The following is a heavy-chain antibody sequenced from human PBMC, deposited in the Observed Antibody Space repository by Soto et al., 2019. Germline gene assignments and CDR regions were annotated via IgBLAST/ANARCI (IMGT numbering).Heavy chain of an antibody. D-gene: IGHD2-15*01. CDR2: INWNGGST. CDR1: GFTFDDYG. J-gene: IGHJ4*02. Sequence: SGGSLRLSCAASGFTFDDYGMSWVRQAPGKGLEWVSGINWNGGSTGYADSVKGRFTISRDNAKNSLYLQMNSLRAEDTALYHCARGIGVVVAATVGYWGQGTLVTVSS. CDR3: ARGIGVVVAATVGY. V-gene: IGHV3-20*01.